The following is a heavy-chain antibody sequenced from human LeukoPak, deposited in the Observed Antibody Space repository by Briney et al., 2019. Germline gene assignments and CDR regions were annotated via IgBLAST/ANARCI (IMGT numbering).Heavy chain of an antibody. J-gene: IGHJ4*02. CDR3: ARAGITTTDFDY. V-gene: IGHV4-59*01. CDR2: ISYTGTT. CDR1: SGSISRFY. Sequence: SETLSLTCTVSSGSISRFYWSWIRQPPGKGLEWIGYISYTGTTNYSPSLKSRVTISIDMSKNQFSLKLSSVTAADTAVYYCARAGITTTDFDYWGQGTLVTVSS. D-gene: IGHD3-10*01.